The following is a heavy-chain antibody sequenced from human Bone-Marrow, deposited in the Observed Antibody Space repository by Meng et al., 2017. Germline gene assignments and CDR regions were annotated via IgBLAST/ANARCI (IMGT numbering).Heavy chain of an antibody. V-gene: IGHV3-23*01. D-gene: IGHD5/OR15-5a*01. J-gene: IGHJ5*02. CDR3: AKQTGYSVSKWFDP. CDR1: GFIFNNYA. CDR2: ISGSGVTT. Sequence: GESLKISCVASGFIFNNYAMSWVRQAPGKGLEWVSTISGSGVTTYYADSVRGRFTISRDNSKNTLYLQMSDVRVDDTALYFCAKQTGYSVSKWFDPWGQGTLVTVSS.